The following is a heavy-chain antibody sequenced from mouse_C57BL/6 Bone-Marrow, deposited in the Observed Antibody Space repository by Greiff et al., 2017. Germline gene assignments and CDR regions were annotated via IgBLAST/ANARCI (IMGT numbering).Heavy chain of an antibody. D-gene: IGHD1-1*02. J-gene: IGHJ1*03. CDR3: ARFYYGGPHWYFDV. CDR2: IYPGSGST. Sequence: QVQLQQPGAELVKPGASVKMSCKASGYTFTSYWITWVKQRPGQGLEWIGDIYPGSGSTNYNEKFKSKATLTVDTSSSTAYMQLSSLTSEDSAVYYCARFYYGGPHWYFDVWGTGTTVTVSS. CDR1: GYTFTSYW. V-gene: IGHV1-55*01.